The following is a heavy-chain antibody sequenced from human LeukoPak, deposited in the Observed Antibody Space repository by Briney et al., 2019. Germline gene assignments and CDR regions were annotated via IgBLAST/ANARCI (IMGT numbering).Heavy chain of an antibody. CDR1: GFTFSSYG. J-gene: IGHJ4*02. Sequence: PGGSLRLSCAASGFTFSSYGMHWVRQAPGKGLEWVAVIWYDGSNKYYADSVKGRFTISRDNSKNTLYLQMNSLRAEDTAVYYCARWSYRYTYYFDYWGQGTLVTVSS. CDR3: ARWSYRYTYYFDY. CDR2: IWYDGSNK. D-gene: IGHD3-16*02. V-gene: IGHV3-33*01.